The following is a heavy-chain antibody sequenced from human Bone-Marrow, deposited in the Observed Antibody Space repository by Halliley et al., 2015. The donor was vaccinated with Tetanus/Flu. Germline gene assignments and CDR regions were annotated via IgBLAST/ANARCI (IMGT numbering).Heavy chain of an antibody. Sequence: LEWVGYIYYSGSTNYNPSLKSRVTISIDTSKNQFSLRLSSVTAADTAVYYCASSLARDSAIDYWGQGTLVTVSS. CDR3: ASSLARDSAIDY. V-gene: IGHV4-59*01. D-gene: IGHD2-15*01. CDR2: IYYSGST. J-gene: IGHJ4*02.